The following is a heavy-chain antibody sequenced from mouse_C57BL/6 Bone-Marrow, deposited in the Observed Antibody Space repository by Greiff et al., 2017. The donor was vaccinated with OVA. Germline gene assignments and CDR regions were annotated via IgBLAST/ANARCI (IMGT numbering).Heavy chain of an antibody. CDR2: INPNNGGT. D-gene: IGHD1-1*01. CDR1: GYTFTDYY. J-gene: IGHJ2*01. V-gene: IGHV1-26*01. Sequence: EVQLQQSGPELVKPGASVKISCKASGYTFTDYYMNWVKQSHGKSLEWIGDINPNNGGTSYNQKFKGKATLTVDKSSSTAYMELRSLTSEDSAVYYCARKATVVPFDYWGQGTTLTVSS. CDR3: ARKATVVPFDY.